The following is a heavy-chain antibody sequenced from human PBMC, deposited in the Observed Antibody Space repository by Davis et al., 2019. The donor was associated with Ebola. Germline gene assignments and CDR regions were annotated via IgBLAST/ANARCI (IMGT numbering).Heavy chain of an antibody. CDR1: GFTFSIYT. V-gene: IGHV3-23*01. J-gene: IGHJ4*02. CDR3: AREVAQCGGDCLDY. Sequence: PGGSLRLSCVASGFTFSIYTMSWVRQVPGKGLEWVATIGGSGGNTYYADSVMGRFTISRDNSKNTMYLQMNSLRAEDTAIYYCAREVAQCGGDCLDYWGQGTLVTVSS. CDR2: IGGSGGNT. D-gene: IGHD2-21*01.